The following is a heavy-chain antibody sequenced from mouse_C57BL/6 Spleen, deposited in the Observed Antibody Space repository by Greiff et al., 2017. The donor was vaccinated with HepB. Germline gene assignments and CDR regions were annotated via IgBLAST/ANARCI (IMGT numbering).Heavy chain of an antibody. J-gene: IGHJ2*01. CDR2: IDPSDSYT. CDR3: AERGY. V-gene: IGHV1-50*01. CDR1: GYTFTSYW. Sequence: QVQLQQPGAELVKPGASVKLSCKASGYTFTSYWMQWVKQRPGQGLEWIGEIDPSDSYTNYNQKFKGKATLTVDTSSSTAYMQLSSLTYEDSAVYYCAERGYWGQGTTLTVSS.